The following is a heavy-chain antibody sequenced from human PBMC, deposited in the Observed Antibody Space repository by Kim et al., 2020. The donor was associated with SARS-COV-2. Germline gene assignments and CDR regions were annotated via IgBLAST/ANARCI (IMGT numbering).Heavy chain of an antibody. J-gene: IGHJ4*02. CDR2: INPSGGST. V-gene: IGHV1-46*01. CDR1: GYTFTSYY. D-gene: IGHD3-22*01. CDR3: AREGGGGYYDSSGYYYIDY. Sequence: ASVKVSCKASGYTFTSYYMHWVRQAPGQGLEWMGIINPSGGSTSYAQKFQGRVTMTRDTSTSTVYMELSSLRSEDTAVYYCAREGGGGYYDSSGYYYIDYWGQGTLVTFSS.